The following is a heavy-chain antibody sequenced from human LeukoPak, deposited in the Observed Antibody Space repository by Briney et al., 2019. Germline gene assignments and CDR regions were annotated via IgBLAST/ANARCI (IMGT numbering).Heavy chain of an antibody. D-gene: IGHD3-10*01. CDR2: IIPIFGTA. CDR3: VSWDFDRPSGADY. V-gene: IGHV1-69*05. J-gene: IGHJ4*02. CDR1: RGTFSSYA. Sequence: SVKVSCKASRGTFSSYAISWVRQAPGQGLEWMGGIIPIFGTANYAQKFQGRVTITTDESTSTAYMELSSLRSEDTAVYYCVSWDFDRPSGADYWGQGTLVTVSS.